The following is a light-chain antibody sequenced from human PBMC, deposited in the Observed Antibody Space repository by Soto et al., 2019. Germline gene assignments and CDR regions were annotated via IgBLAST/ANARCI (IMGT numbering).Light chain of an antibody. V-gene: IGKV3-15*01. J-gene: IGKJ5*01. Sequence: EIVMTQSPATLSVSPGESVTLSCRASQSVASNLAWYQQRPGQAPSLLIYGASTRAPGIPARFSGSGPGTDFTLTISSLQSEDFAVYHCQHYNNWPITFGQGTRLEIK. CDR1: QSVASN. CDR3: QHYNNWPIT. CDR2: GAS.